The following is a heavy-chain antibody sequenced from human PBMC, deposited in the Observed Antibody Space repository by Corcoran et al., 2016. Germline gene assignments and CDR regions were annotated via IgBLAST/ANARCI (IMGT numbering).Heavy chain of an antibody. CDR3: ARGLSTMVRGVAGMDV. Sequence: QVQLQESGPGLVKPSETLSLTCTVSGGSISSYYWSWIRQPAGKGLEWIGRIYTSGSTNYNPSLKSRVPMSVDTSKNQFSLKLSSVTAADTAVYYCARGLSTMVRGVAGMDVWGQGTTVTVSS. CDR2: IYTSGST. J-gene: IGHJ6*02. V-gene: IGHV4-4*07. D-gene: IGHD3-10*01. CDR1: GGSISSYY.